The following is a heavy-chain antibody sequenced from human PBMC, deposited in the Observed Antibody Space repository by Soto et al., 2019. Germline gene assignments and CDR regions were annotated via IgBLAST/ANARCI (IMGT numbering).Heavy chain of an antibody. CDR1: GFTFSSYW. V-gene: IGHV3-7*01. Sequence: GGSLRLSCAASGFTFSSYWMDWVRQAPGKGLEWVANINQDGSEKHYVDSVKGRFTISRDNAKNSLYLQMSSLTAEDSALYYCSTSLDYWGQGTLVTVSS. CDR3: STSLDY. J-gene: IGHJ4*02. CDR2: INQDGSEK.